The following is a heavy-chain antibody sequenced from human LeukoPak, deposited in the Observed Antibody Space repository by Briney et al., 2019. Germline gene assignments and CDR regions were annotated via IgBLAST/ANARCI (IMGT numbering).Heavy chain of an antibody. CDR1: GGSISSGSYY. V-gene: IGHV4-61*02. D-gene: IGHD3-22*01. CDR3: ARARKGYYDSSGSAAPNRVYYYYYMDV. CDR2: IYTSGST. J-gene: IGHJ6*03. Sequence: SQTLSPTCTVSGGSISSGSYYWSWIRQPAGKGLEWIGRIYTSGSTNYNPSLKSRVTISVDTSKNQFSLKLSSVTAADTAVYYCARARKGYYDSSGSAAPNRVYYYYYMDVWGKGTTVTVSS.